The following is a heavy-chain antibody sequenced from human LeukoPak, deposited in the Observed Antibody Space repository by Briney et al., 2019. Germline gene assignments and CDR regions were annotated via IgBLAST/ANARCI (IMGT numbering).Heavy chain of an antibody. CDR2: IYYSGST. CDR1: SDFFSSVTDY. Sequence: SETLSLTCTVSSDFFSSVTDYWAWIRQPPGKGLEWIGYIYYSGSTNYNPLFKSRVTISVDTSKNQFSLKLSSVTAADTAVYFCARERSMVRGMSWFDPWGQGTLVTVSS. J-gene: IGHJ5*02. V-gene: IGHV4-61*01. D-gene: IGHD3-10*01. CDR3: ARERSMVRGMSWFDP.